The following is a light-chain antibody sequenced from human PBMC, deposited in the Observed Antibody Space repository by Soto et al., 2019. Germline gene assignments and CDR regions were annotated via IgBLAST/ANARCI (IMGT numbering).Light chain of an antibody. CDR1: QSVSTY. Sequence: EIVMTQSPATLSVSPGDRASLSCRASQSVSTYLAWYQQKPGQAPRLLIYGASTRATGIPVRFSGSGSGTEFTLTISSLQSEDFAIYYCQQYYNWPPFTFGPGTKVDI. CDR3: QQYYNWPPFT. V-gene: IGKV3-15*01. J-gene: IGKJ3*01. CDR2: GAS.